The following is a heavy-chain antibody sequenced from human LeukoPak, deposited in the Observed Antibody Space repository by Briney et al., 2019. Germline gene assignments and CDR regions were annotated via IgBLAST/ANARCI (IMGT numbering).Heavy chain of an antibody. CDR2: MNPNSGNT. Sequence: ASVKVSCKASGYTFTSYDINWVRQATGQGLEWMGWMNPNSGNTGYAQKFQGRVTMTRNTSISTAYMELSSLRSEDTAVYYCAREHSHSEGYYYYGMDVWGQGTTVTVSS. V-gene: IGHV1-8*01. CDR3: AREHSHSEGYYYYGMDV. CDR1: GYTFTSYD. J-gene: IGHJ6*02. D-gene: IGHD1-26*01.